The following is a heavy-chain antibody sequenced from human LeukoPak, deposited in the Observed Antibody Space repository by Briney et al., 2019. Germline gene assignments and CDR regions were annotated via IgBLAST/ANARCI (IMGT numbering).Heavy chain of an antibody. CDR1: GYTFTSYG. CDR2: ISGYNADI. J-gene: IGHJ4*02. V-gene: IGHV1-18*01. D-gene: IGHD1-26*01. CDR3: ARGRGIEGFDY. Sequence: ASVKVSCKTSGYTFTSYGLSWVRQAPGQGLEWVGWISGYNADIKYAQKFQGRVTMTTDTSTSTAYMELRSLRSDDTAVYYCARGRGIEGFDYWGQGTLVTVSS.